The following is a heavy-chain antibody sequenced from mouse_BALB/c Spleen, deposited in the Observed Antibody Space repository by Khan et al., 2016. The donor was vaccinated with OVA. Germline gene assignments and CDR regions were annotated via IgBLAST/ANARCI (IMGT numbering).Heavy chain of an antibody. J-gene: IGHJ2*01. V-gene: IGHV5-17*02. Sequence: VQLKESGGGLVQPGGSRKLSCAASGFTFSSFGMHWVRQAPEKGLEWVAYISSGSSTIYYADTVKGRFTISRDNPKNTLFLQMTSLRSEDTAMYYCARGLRPFDYWGQGTTLTVSS. CDR2: ISSGSSTI. CDR3: ARGLRPFDY. D-gene: IGHD2-4*01. CDR1: GFTFSSFG.